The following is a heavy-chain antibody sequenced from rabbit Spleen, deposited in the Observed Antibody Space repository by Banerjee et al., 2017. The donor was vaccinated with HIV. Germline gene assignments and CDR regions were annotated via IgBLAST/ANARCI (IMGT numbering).Heavy chain of an antibody. D-gene: IGHD8-1*01. J-gene: IGHJ6*01. Sequence: EQLEESGGGLVKPEGSLTLTCKASGASFSDKDVMCWVRQAPGKGLEWIGYIDPVFGITYYANWVNGRFSISRENAQNTVFLQMTSLTAADTATYFCARDGAGGSYFALWGPGTLVTVS. V-gene: IGHV1S47*01. CDR2: IDPVFGIT. CDR1: GASFSDKD. CDR3: ARDGAGGSYFAL.